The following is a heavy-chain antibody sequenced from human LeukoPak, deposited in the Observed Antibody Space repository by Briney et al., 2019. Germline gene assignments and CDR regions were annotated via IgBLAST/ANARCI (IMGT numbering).Heavy chain of an antibody. CDR1: GFTVSSDF. V-gene: IGHV3-53*01. Sequence: GGSLRLSCAASGFTVSSDFLSWVRQAPGKGLEWVSIIYSDGTTTHYSDSVRGRFAISRDTSRNIVFLQMNSLRVDDTAIYYCARAPTITTNFDSWGQGTLVTVSS. D-gene: IGHD4-11*01. J-gene: IGHJ4*02. CDR2: IYSDGTTT. CDR3: ARAPTITTNFDS.